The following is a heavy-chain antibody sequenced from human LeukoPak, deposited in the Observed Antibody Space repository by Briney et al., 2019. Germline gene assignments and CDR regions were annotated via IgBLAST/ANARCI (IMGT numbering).Heavy chain of an antibody. J-gene: IGHJ4*02. CDR2: IYYSGST. Sequence: SETLSLTCTVSGGSISSYYWSWIRQTPGKGLEWIGSIYYSGSTYYNPSLKSRVTISVDTSKNQFSLKLSSVTAADTAVYYCARHVGGSYGYWGQGTLVTVSS. V-gene: IGHV4-59*05. CDR3: ARHVGGSYGY. CDR1: GGSISSYY. D-gene: IGHD1-26*01.